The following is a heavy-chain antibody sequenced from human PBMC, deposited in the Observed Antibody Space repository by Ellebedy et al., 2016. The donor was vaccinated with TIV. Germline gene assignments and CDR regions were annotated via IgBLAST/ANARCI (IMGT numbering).Heavy chain of an antibody. V-gene: IGHV4-59*12. Sequence: MPSETLSLTCTVSGGSISSYYWSWIRQPPGKGLEWIGYIYYSGSTNYNPSLKSRVTISVDTSKNQFSLKLSSVTAADTAVYYCARKGRSSSPPFDYWGQGTLVTVSS. CDR3: ARKGRSSSPPFDY. CDR2: IYYSGST. CDR1: GGSISSYY. J-gene: IGHJ4*02. D-gene: IGHD6-6*01.